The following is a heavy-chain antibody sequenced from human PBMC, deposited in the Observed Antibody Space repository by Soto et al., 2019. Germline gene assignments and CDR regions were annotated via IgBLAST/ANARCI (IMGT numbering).Heavy chain of an antibody. D-gene: IGHD3-22*01. CDR2: ISGSGGST. CDR1: GFTFSSYA. Sequence: EVQLLESEGGLVQPGGSLRLSCAASGFTFSSYAMSWVRQAPGKGLEWVSAISGSGGSTYYADSVKGRFTISRDNSKNTLYLQMNSLRAEDTAVYYCAKGGPYYYDSSGYYDYWGQGTLVTVSS. CDR3: AKGGPYYYDSSGYYDY. J-gene: IGHJ4*02. V-gene: IGHV3-23*01.